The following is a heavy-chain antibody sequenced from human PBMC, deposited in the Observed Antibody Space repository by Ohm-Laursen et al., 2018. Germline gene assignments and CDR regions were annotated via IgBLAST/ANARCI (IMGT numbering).Heavy chain of an antibody. CDR1: GASISSYY. Sequence: SQTLSLTCTVSGASISSYYWSWIRQPAGKGLEWIGRIYASGTTYYNPSLTSRVTMSLDTSKNQFSLKLSSVTAADTAVYYCARYNIGSWFDPWGQGTLVTASS. CDR2: IYASGTT. V-gene: IGHV4-4*07. D-gene: IGHD6-19*01. CDR3: ARYNIGSWFDP. J-gene: IGHJ5*02.